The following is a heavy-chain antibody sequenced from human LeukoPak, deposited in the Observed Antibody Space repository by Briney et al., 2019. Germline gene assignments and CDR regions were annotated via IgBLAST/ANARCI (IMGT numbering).Heavy chain of an antibody. V-gene: IGHV3-23*01. CDR1: GFTFSSYA. D-gene: IGHD1-1*01. J-gene: IGHJ4*02. CDR3: ARDPNPGTLDY. CDR2: ISGSGGST. Sequence: GGSLRLSCAASGFTFSSYAMSWLRQAPGKGLEWVSAISGSGGSTYYADSVKGRFTISRDNSKNTLYLQMNSLRAEDTAVYYCARDPNPGTLDYWGQGTLVTVSS.